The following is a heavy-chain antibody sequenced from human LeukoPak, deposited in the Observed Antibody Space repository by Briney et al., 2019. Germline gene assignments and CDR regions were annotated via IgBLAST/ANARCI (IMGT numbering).Heavy chain of an antibody. J-gene: IGHJ4*02. V-gene: IGHV1-69*05. D-gene: IGHD3-16*02. CDR1: GGTFSSYA. CDR2: IIPIFGTA. CDR3: ASLLFGGVIENYFDY. Sequence: ASVKVSCKASGGTFSSYAISWVRQAPGQGLEWMGRIIPIFGTANYAQKFQGRVTITTDESTSTAYMELSSLRSEDTAVYYCASLLFGGVIENYFDYWGQGTLVTVSS.